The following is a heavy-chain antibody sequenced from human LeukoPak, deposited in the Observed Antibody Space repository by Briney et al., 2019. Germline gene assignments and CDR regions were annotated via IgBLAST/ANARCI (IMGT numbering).Heavy chain of an antibody. Sequence: ASVKVSCEASGYNFISYYMHWVRQAPGQGLEWMGIINPSGGSTSYAQKFQDRVTMTRDTSTSTVYMELSSLKSEDTAVYYCAREDVVLVDAVRYYYYGTDVWGQGTTVTVSS. CDR1: GYNFISYY. CDR2: INPSGGST. CDR3: AREDVVLVDAVRYYYYGTDV. V-gene: IGHV1-46*01. J-gene: IGHJ6*02. D-gene: IGHD2-8*01.